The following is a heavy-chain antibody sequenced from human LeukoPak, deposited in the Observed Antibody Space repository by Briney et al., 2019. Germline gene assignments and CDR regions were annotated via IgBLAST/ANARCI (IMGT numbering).Heavy chain of an antibody. V-gene: IGHV3-7*01. Sequence: GGSLRLSCAASGFTFSSYWMSWVRQAPGKGLEWVANIKQDGSEKYYEDSVKGRFTISRDNAKNSLYLQMNSLRAEDTAVYYCAELGITMIGGVWGKGTTVTISS. CDR3: AELGITMIGGV. CDR1: GFTFSSYW. D-gene: IGHD3-10*02. J-gene: IGHJ6*04. CDR2: IKQDGSEK.